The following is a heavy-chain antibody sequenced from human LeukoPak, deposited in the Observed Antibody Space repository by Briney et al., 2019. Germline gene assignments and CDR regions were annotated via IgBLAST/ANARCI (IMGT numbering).Heavy chain of an antibody. J-gene: IGHJ5*02. V-gene: IGHV5-51*01. CDR2: IYPGDSDT. CDR3: ARRRLGGSATVGTFYFDP. CDR1: GYSFPNYW. D-gene: IGHD7-27*01. Sequence: GESLRISCQGSGYSFPNYWIGWARQMPGKGLEWMGFIYPGDSDTRYSPSFQGQVTISVDKSISTAYLQWSSLKASDTAMYYCARRRLGGSATVGTFYFDPWGPGTLVIVSS.